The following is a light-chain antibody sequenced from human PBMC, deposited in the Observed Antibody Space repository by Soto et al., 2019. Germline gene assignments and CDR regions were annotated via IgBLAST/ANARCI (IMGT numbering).Light chain of an antibody. J-gene: IGLJ1*01. Sequence: QSALTQPPSASGSPGQSVAISCTGTSSDVGGYNYVSWYQQHPGKAPKLMIYEVNKRPSGVPDRFSGSKSGNTASLTVSGLQAEDEADCYCSSYAGRRNVFGTGTKVT. CDR3: SSYAGRRNV. CDR2: EVN. V-gene: IGLV2-8*01. CDR1: SSDVGGYNY.